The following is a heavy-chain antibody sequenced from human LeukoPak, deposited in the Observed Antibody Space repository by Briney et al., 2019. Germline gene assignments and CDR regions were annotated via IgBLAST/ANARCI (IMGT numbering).Heavy chain of an antibody. J-gene: IGHJ4*02. CDR1: KFTFSNHW. V-gene: IGHV3-74*01. D-gene: IGHD5-24*01. CDR2: VSSDGSTT. CDR3: VRASRTVYNPFDS. Sequence: GGALRLSCAASKFTFSNHWMHWVREAPGKGLEGVSRVSSDGSTTLYADSVRGRFTISRDNAKNTLYLQMNSLRAEDTAVYHCVRASRTVYNPFDSWGQGALVTVSS.